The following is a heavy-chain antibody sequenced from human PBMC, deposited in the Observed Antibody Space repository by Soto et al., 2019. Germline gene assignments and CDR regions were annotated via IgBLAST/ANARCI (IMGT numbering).Heavy chain of an antibody. Sequence: QVQLVESGGGVVQPGRSLRLSCAASGFTFSTYAMHWVRQAPGKGLEWVAVISYDESNKYYADSVKGRFTISRDNSKNTVFLQMNSLRAEDTAVYYCASPYCSGGSFYLTEYFQHWGQGTLVTVSS. CDR1: GFTFSTYA. J-gene: IGHJ1*01. CDR2: ISYDESNK. V-gene: IGHV3-30-3*01. D-gene: IGHD2-15*01. CDR3: ASPYCSGGSFYLTEYFQH.